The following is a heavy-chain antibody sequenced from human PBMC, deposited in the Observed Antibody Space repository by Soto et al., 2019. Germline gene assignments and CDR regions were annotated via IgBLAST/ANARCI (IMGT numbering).Heavy chain of an antibody. CDR1: ETTFTNYY. CDR2: INPSARSA. Sequence: XSVKFCCRPSETTFTNYYGNLVRQAPGQGLEWVGMINPSARSASYAQKLRGRLTMDRDTSTTKVYMELSRLTFEDTAVYFCARDNSAANGVLDNWGQGTLVTVSS. D-gene: IGHD1-1*01. V-gene: IGHV1-46*04. J-gene: IGHJ4*02. CDR3: ARDNSAANGVLDN.